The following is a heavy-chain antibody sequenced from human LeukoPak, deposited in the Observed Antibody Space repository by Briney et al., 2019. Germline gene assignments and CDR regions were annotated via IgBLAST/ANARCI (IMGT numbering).Heavy chain of an antibody. D-gene: IGHD1-26*01. Sequence: SETLSLTCTVSGYSLSSGYYWGWSRQPPGEGLEWIGSIYHSGSTYYNSSLKSRVTISVDTSKHQFSLKLSSVTAADTAVYYCARVVGAFDYWGQGTLATVSS. CDR2: IYHSGST. CDR3: ARVVGAFDY. J-gene: IGHJ4*02. V-gene: IGHV4-38-2*02. CDR1: GYSLSSGYY.